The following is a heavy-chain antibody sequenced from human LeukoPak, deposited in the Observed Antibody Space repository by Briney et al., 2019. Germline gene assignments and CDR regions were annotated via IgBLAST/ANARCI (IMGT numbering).Heavy chain of an antibody. D-gene: IGHD3-22*01. V-gene: IGHV3-23*01. Sequence: GGSLRLSCAASGLTFSSYAMSWVRQAPGKGLEWVAPIRGGGGSTYYADSVKGRFTISRDSSKNTLYLQMNSLRAEDTAVYYCAKEFAAGSSRIEYYYDSSGYYPDAFDIWGQGTMVTVSS. CDR3: AKEFAAGSSRIEYYYDSSGYYPDAFDI. CDR1: GLTFSSYA. J-gene: IGHJ3*02. CDR2: IRGGGGST.